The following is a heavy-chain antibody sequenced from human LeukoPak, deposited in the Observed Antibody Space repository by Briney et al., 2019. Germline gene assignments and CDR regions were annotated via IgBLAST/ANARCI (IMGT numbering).Heavy chain of an antibody. V-gene: IGHV3-30-3*01. Sequence: GGSLRLSCAASGFTFSSYAMHWVRQAPGKGLEWVAVISYDGSNKYYADSVKGRFTISRDNSKNTLYLQMNSLRAEDTAVYYCARDSLPPNYYDSSGYYSKGDYYGMDVWGQGTTATVSS. CDR1: GFTFSSYA. CDR3: ARDSLPPNYYDSSGYYSKGDYYGMDV. CDR2: ISYDGSNK. D-gene: IGHD3-22*01. J-gene: IGHJ6*02.